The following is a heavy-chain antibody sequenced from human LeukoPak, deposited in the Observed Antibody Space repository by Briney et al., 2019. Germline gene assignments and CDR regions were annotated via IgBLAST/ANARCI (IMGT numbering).Heavy chain of an antibody. J-gene: IGHJ6*03. CDR3: ARGMVYGRYYYYMDV. Sequence: SETLSLTCAVYGGSFSGYYWSWIRQPPGKGLEWIGEINHSGSTNDNPSLKSRVTISVDTSKNQFSLKLSSVTAADTAVYYCARGMVYGRYYYYMDVWGKGTTVTVSS. CDR2: INHSGST. CDR1: GGSFSGYY. D-gene: IGHD2-8*01. V-gene: IGHV4-34*01.